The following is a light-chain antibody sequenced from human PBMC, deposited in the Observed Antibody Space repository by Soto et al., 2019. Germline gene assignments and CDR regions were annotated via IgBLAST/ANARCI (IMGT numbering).Light chain of an antibody. V-gene: IGLV2-23*01. Sequence: QSALTQPASVSGSPGQSITISCTGTSSDVGGYNYVSWHQHHPGKAPKLIIYEGSKRPSGVSNRFSGSKSGNTASLTISGLQDEDEADYYCCSFAVGSTLVFGGGTKLTVL. CDR1: SSDVGGYNY. J-gene: IGLJ2*01. CDR2: EGS. CDR3: CSFAVGSTLV.